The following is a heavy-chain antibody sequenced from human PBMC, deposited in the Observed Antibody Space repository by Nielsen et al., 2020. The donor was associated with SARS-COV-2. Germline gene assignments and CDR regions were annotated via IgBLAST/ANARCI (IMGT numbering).Heavy chain of an antibody. J-gene: IGHJ5*02. V-gene: IGHV4-39*01. Sequence: SETLSLTCTVSGGSISSGDYYWSWIRQPPGKGLEWIGYIYYSGSTYYNPSLKSRVTISVDTSKNQFSLKLSSVTAADTAVYYCARQGAVTIFGVAARGWFDPWGQGTLVTVSS. CDR1: GGSISSGDYY. CDR2: IYYSGST. CDR3: ARQGAVTIFGVAARGWFDP. D-gene: IGHD3-3*01.